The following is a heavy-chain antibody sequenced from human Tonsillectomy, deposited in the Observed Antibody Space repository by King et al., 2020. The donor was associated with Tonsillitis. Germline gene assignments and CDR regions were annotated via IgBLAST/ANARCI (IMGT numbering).Heavy chain of an antibody. D-gene: IGHD1-14*01. J-gene: IGHJ1*01. CDR3: SPTGYFQH. CDR2: IKNNADGGTI. CDR1: GFTFSNAW. Sequence: EVQLVESGGGLVKPGGSLRLSCAASGFTFSNAWMSWVRQAPGKGLEWVGRIKNNADGGTIDYAAPVKGRFSISRDDSKNTLYLQMNSLKTEDTAVYFCSPTGYFQHWGQGTLVTVSS. V-gene: IGHV3-15*01.